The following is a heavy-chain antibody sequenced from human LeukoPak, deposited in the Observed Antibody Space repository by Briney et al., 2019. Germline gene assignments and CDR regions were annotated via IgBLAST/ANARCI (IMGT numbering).Heavy chain of an antibody. CDR1: GFTFSGYW. CDR3: ARAYYDILTGYDY. V-gene: IGHV3-74*01. Sequence: GGSLRLSCAASGFTFSGYWMHWVRQAPGKGLVWVSRINSDGSSTSYADSVKGRFTISRDNAKNTLYLQMNSLRAEDTAVYYCARAYYDILTGYDYWGQGTLVTVSS. D-gene: IGHD3-9*01. CDR2: INSDGSST. J-gene: IGHJ4*02.